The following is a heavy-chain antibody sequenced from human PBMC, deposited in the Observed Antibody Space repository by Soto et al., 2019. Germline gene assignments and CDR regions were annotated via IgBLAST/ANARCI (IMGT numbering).Heavy chain of an antibody. Sequence: ASVKVSCKASGYTFTNPGISWVRQAPGQGLEWMGWISTDNGNTNYAQHLQGRVSMTTDTSTSTAYMDLRSLRSDDTAVYYCARDLSIAVAGTNWFDPWGQGTLVTVSS. CDR2: ISTDNGNT. V-gene: IGHV1-18*01. J-gene: IGHJ5*02. D-gene: IGHD6-19*01. CDR1: GYTFTNPG. CDR3: ARDLSIAVAGTNWFDP.